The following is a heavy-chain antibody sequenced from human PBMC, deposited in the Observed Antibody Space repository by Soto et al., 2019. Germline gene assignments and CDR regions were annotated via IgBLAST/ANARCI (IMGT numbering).Heavy chain of an antibody. V-gene: IGHV3-66*01. D-gene: IGHD6-19*01. CDR2: IYSGGST. CDR1: GFTVSSNY. CDR3: ARERSGVAGADY. J-gene: IGHJ4*02. Sequence: EVQLVESGGGLVQPGGSLRLSCAASGFTVSSNYMSWVRQAPGKGLEWVSVIYSGGSTYYADSVKGRFTISRDNSKNPLYLQMNSLRAEDTAVYYCARERSGVAGADYWGQGTLVTVSS.